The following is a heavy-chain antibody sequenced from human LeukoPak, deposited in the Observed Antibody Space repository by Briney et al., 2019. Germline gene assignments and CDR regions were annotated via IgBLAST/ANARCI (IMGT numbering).Heavy chain of an antibody. CDR2: INHSGST. CDR1: GGSFSGYY. V-gene: IGHV4-34*01. D-gene: IGHD6-13*01. Sequence: SETLSLTCAVYGGSFSGYYWSWIRQPPGKGLEWTGEINHSGSTNYNPSLKSRVTISVDTSKNQFSLKLSSVTAADTAVYYCARYSSSWLNFDYWGQGTLVTVSS. CDR3: ARYSSSWLNFDY. J-gene: IGHJ4*02.